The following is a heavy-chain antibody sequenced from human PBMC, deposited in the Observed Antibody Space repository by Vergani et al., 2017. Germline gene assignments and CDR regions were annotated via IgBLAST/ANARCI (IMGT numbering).Heavy chain of an antibody. CDR3: ATGPTSGYQLLPVDI. CDR2: IIPILGIA. CDR1: GGTFSSYT. V-gene: IGHV1-69*02. Sequence: QVQLVQSGAEVKKPGSSVKVSCKASGGTFSSYTISWVRQAPGQGLEWMGRIIPILGIANYAQKFQGRVTITADKSTSTAYMELSSLRSEDTAVYYCATGPTSGYQLLPVDIWGQGTMVTVSS. D-gene: IGHD2-2*01. J-gene: IGHJ3*02.